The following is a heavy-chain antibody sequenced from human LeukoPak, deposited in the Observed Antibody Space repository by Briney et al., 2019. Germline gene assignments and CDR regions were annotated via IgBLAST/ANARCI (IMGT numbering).Heavy chain of an antibody. CDR2: INHSRST. J-gene: IGHJ3*02. D-gene: IGHD1-26*01. CDR1: GGSFSGYY. CDR3: ARAPSRLRGSSRAFDI. V-gene: IGHV4-34*01. Sequence: SETLSLTCAVYGGSFSGYYWSWIRQPPGKGLEWIGEINHSRSTNYNPSLKSRVTISVDTSKNQFSLKLSSVTAADTAVYYCARAPSRLRGSSRAFDIWGQGTMVTVSS.